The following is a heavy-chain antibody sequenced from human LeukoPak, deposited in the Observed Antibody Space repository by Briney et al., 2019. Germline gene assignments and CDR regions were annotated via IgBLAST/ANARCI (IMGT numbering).Heavy chain of an antibody. CDR2: IIPIFGTA. D-gene: IGHD3-9*01. Sequence: ASVKVSCKASGGTFSSYAISWVRQAPGQGLEWMGGIIPIFGTANYAQKFQGRVTITADGSTSTAYMELSSLRSEDTAVYYCARDRELRYFDWSGAFDIWGQGTMVTVSS. V-gene: IGHV1-69*13. J-gene: IGHJ3*02. CDR1: GGTFSSYA. CDR3: ARDRELRYFDWSGAFDI.